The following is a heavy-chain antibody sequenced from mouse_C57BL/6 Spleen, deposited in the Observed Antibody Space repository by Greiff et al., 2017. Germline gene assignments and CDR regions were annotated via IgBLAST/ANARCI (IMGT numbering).Heavy chain of an antibody. V-gene: IGHV6-6*01. CDR1: GFTFSDAW. CDR3: TRHYYGSSPYYFDY. CDR2: IRNKANNHAT. Sequence: EVQVVESGGGLVQPGGSMKLSCAASGFTFSDAWMDWVRQSPEKGLEWVAEIRNKANNHATYYAESVKGRFTISRDDSKSSVYLQMNSLRAEDTGIYYCTRHYYGSSPYYFDYWGQGTTLTVSS. J-gene: IGHJ2*01. D-gene: IGHD1-1*01.